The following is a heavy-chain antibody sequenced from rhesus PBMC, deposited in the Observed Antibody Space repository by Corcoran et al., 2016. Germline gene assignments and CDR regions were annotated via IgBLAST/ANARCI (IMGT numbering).Heavy chain of an antibody. CDR2: ISWNSGTI. V-gene: IGHV3-134*01. J-gene: IGHJ4*01. Sequence: EVKLVESGGALAQPGGSLRLSCAASGFTFECYARSWVRRDPGRGRGWVSRISWNSGTIYYADSVKGRFTISRDNAKNSLFLQMDRLRAEDTAVYYCTRDRVYNIWTGYYDYWGQGVLVTVSS. D-gene: IGHD3-3*01. CDR1: GFTFECYA. CDR3: TRDRVYNIWTGYYDY.